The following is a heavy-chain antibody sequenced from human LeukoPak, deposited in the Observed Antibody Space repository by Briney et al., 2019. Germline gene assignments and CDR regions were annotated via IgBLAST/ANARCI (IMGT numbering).Heavy chain of an antibody. J-gene: IGHJ3*02. CDR1: GYSFTSYW. CDR2: IYPGDADT. Sequence: GESLKVSCKGSGYSFTSYWVGWVRQMPWKGLEWMGIIYPGDADTRYSPSFQGQVPISADKSISTAYLQWSSLKASDTAMYYCASPSSGWGSAFDIWGQGTMVTVSS. V-gene: IGHV5-51*01. D-gene: IGHD6-19*01. CDR3: ASPSSGWGSAFDI.